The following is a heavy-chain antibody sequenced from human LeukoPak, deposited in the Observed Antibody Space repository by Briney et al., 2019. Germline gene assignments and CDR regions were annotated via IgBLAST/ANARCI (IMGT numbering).Heavy chain of an antibody. V-gene: IGHV3-48*03. CDR1: GFTFSSYE. Sequence: GGSPRLSCAASGFTFSSYEMNWVRQAPGKGLEWVSYISSSGSTIYYADSVKGRFTISRDNAKNSLYLQMNSLRAEDTAVYYCARDPSGGYERYYFDYWGQGTLVTASS. CDR3: ARDPSGGYERYYFDY. CDR2: ISSSGSTI. J-gene: IGHJ4*02. D-gene: IGHD6-13*01.